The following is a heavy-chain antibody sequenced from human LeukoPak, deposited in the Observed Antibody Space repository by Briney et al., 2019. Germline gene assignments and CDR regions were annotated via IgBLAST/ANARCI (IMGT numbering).Heavy chain of an antibody. V-gene: IGHV3-15*01. J-gene: IGHJ4*02. D-gene: IGHD1-26*01. CDR1: GFTFSNAW. Sequence: GGSLRLSCAASGFTFSNAWMSWVRQAPGKGLEWVGRIKSKTDGGTTDYAAPVKGRFTISRDDSKNTLYLQMNSLKTEDTAVYYCTTDLALVGATTCFDYWGQGTLVTVSS. CDR2: IKSKTDGGTT. CDR3: TTDLALVGATTCFDY.